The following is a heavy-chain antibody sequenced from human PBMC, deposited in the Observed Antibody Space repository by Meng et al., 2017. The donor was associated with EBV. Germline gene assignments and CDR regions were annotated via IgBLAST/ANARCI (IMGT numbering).Heavy chain of an antibody. V-gene: IGHV1-69*01. D-gene: IGHD3-10*01. CDR3: ASESGRGYTPDY. CDR1: GGPFRYYA. CDR2: FLPRLGAP. Sequence: QVELVQSSAEVTKPGASVKASCKTSGGPFRYYAISWVRQAPGQGLEWLGGFLPRLGAPNYAQKFHGRVKITADESTSTHYMDLSSLRSEDTAIYYCASESGRGYTPDYWGQGTLVTVSS. J-gene: IGHJ4*02.